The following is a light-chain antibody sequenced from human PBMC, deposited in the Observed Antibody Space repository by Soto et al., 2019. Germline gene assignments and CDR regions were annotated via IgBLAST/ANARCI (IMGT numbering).Light chain of an antibody. CDR1: QSVCSTF. Sequence: IVLTQSPGTLSLSPGERATLSCRASQSVCSTFLAWYQQKPGQAPRLLIYGASSSATGIPDRFSGSGSGTDFTLTISRLEPEDFAVYYCQQHGRSQTFGGGTKVEIK. J-gene: IGKJ4*01. CDR3: QQHGRSQT. V-gene: IGKV3-20*01. CDR2: GAS.